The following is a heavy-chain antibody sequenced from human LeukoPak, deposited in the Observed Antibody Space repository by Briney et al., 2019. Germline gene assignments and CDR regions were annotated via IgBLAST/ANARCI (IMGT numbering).Heavy chain of an antibody. CDR2: ISYDGSNK. Sequence: GGSLRLSCAASGFTFSSYAMHWVRQAPRKGLEWVAVISYDGSNKYYADSVKGRFTISRDNSKNTLYLQMNSLRAEDTAVYYCARDYYDSSGYYYDAFDIWGQGTMVTVSS. J-gene: IGHJ3*02. CDR3: ARDYYDSSGYYYDAFDI. V-gene: IGHV3-30-3*01. CDR1: GFTFSSYA. D-gene: IGHD3-22*01.